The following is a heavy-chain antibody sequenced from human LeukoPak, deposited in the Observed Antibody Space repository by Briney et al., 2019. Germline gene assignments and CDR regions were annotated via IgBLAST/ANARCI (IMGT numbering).Heavy chain of an antibody. CDR3: ARDLRTYYPRHFDS. Sequence: SGGSLRLSCAASGFTFSSYWMTWVRQAPGKGLEWVANIKQDGSEKYYVDSVKGRFTISRDNAKNSLYLQLNSLRAEDTAVYFCARDLRTYYPRHFDSWGQGTLVTVSS. J-gene: IGHJ4*02. D-gene: IGHD3-22*01. CDR1: GFTFSSYW. V-gene: IGHV3-7*04. CDR2: IKQDGSEK.